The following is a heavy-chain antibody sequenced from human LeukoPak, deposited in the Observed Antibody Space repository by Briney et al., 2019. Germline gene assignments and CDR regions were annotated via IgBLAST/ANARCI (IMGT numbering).Heavy chain of an antibody. D-gene: IGHD2/OR15-2a*01. V-gene: IGHV3-74*01. J-gene: IGHJ4*02. CDR2: INSDGSWT. CDR3: VSFYETY. CDR1: GNYW. Sequence: GSLRLSCAASGNYWMHWVRQAPGKGLVWVSHINSDGSWTSYADSVKGRFTISKDNAKNTVYLQMNSLRAEDTAVYYCVSFYETYWGRGTLVTVSS.